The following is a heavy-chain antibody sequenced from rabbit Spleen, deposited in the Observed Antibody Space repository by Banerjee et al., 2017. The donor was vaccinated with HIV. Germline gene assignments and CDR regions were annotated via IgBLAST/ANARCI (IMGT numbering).Heavy chain of an antibody. D-gene: IGHD1-1*01. J-gene: IGHJ4*01. CDR2: IDLLFGST. V-gene: IGHV1S47*01. Sequence: QEQLVESGGGLVQPGGSLKLSCTVSGFDISKNGVTWVRQAPGKGLEWIGYIDLLFGSTYYASWVNGRFTISSHNAQNTLYLQLNSLTVADTATYFCVRGASSSGYYNLWGPGTLVTVS. CDR3: VRGASSSGYYNL. CDR1: GFDISKNG.